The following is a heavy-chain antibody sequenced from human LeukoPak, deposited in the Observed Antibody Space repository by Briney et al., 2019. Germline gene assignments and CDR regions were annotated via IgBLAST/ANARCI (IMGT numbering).Heavy chain of an antibody. V-gene: IGHV5-51*01. CDR1: GYRFSSYW. Sequence: GESLKISCKGSGYRFSSYWIGWVRQMPGKGLEWMGIIYPGDSDTRYSPSFQGQVTISADKSISTAYLQWSSLKASDTAMYYCARGYDRRFYDSSGYTNWFDPWGQGTLVTVSS. J-gene: IGHJ5*02. CDR3: ARGYDRRFYDSSGYTNWFDP. D-gene: IGHD3-22*01. CDR2: IYPGDSDT.